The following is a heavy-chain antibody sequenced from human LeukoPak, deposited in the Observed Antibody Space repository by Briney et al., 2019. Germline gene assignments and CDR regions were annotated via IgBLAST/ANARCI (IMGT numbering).Heavy chain of an antibody. J-gene: IGHJ4*02. CDR1: GFTFSIYS. Sequence: AGGSLRLSCAASGFTFSIYSMNWVRQAPGEGLEWVSSISSSSSYIYYADSVKGRFTITRDNAKNSLYLQMNSLRAEDTAVYYCARMAGTANFDYWGQGTLVTVSS. CDR3: ARMAGTANFDY. D-gene: IGHD6-19*01. CDR2: ISSSSSYI. V-gene: IGHV3-21*01.